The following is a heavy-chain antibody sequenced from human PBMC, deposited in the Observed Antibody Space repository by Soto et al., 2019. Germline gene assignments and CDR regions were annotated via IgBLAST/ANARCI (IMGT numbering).Heavy chain of an antibody. V-gene: IGHV4-61*01. Sequence: SETLSLTCPVSGGSVSSGSYYWSWIRQPPGKGLEWIGYIYYSGSTYYNPPLRSRIAITPDTSKNQLSLQLNSVTPEDTAVYFCARDSSGWHWYFDLWGRGTLVTVSS. D-gene: IGHD6-19*01. J-gene: IGHJ2*01. CDR3: ARDSSGWHWYFDL. CDR1: GGSVSSGSYY. CDR2: IYYSGST.